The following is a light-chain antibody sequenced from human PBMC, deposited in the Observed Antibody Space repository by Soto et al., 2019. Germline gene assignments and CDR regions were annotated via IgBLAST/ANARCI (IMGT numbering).Light chain of an antibody. J-gene: IGKJ1*01. Sequence: EIVLTQSPGPLSLSPGERAALSCRASQNIGSDHLAWYQQKPGQAPRLLIYGTSTRSTGIPDRFSGSGSGTDFTLTISRLGPEDFAVYYCQQYRMSPNTVGQGTRVQIK. CDR3: QQYRMSPNT. CDR2: GTS. V-gene: IGKV3-20*01. CDR1: QNIGSDH.